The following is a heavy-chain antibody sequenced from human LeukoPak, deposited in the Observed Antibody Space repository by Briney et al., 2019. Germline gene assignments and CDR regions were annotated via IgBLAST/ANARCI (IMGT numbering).Heavy chain of an antibody. CDR2: INSDGSST. Sequence: PGGSLRLSCAASGFTFSSYWMHWVRQAPGKGLVWVSRINSDGSSTSYADSVKGRFTISRDNAKNTLYLQMNSLRAEDTAVYYCASYDSSGYFDYWGQGTLVTVSS. CDR1: GFTFSSYW. D-gene: IGHD3-22*01. CDR3: ASYDSSGYFDY. V-gene: IGHV3-74*01. J-gene: IGHJ4*02.